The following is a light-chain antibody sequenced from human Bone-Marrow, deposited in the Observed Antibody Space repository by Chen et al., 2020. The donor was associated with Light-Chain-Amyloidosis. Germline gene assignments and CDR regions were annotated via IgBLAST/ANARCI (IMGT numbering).Light chain of an antibody. J-gene: IGKJ2*01. Sequence: DIVMTQSPDSLAVSLGERATINCKSSESLLYRSNNKNYLGWYQQQPGQSPKLLMYWASTRESGVPDRFSGSGSGTDFTLTISSLQAEDVAVYYCQQYYSTPYTFGQGTKLEIQ. CDR3: QQYYSTPYT. V-gene: IGKV4-1*01. CDR2: WAS. CDR1: ESLLYRSNNKNY.